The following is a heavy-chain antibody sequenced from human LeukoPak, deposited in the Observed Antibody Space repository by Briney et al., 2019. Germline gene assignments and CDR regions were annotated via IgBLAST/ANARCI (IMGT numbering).Heavy chain of an antibody. CDR1: GYTCSGYY. V-gene: IGHV1-2*02. J-gene: IGHJ4*02. CDR3: ARGGFDY. CDR2: INPNSGDT. Sequence: ASVKVSCKASGYTCSGYYIHWVRQAPGQGLEWMGWINPNSGDTHYAQKFQGRVTLTRDTSITTAYMELSSLTSDVTAVYYCARGGFDYWGQGTLVTVSS.